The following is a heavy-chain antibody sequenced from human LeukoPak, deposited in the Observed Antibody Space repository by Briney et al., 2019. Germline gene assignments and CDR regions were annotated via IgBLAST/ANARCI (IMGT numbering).Heavy chain of an antibody. J-gene: IGHJ4*02. Sequence: GGSLRLSCAASGFTFDDYAMHWVRQAPGKGLEWVSLISWDGGSTYYADSVKGRFTISRDNSKNSLYLQMNSLRAEDTALYYCAKDMGAAATPIGPDYWGQGTLVTVSS. V-gene: IGHV3-43D*03. CDR2: ISWDGGST. CDR3: AKDMGAAATPIGPDY. CDR1: GFTFDDYA. D-gene: IGHD6-13*01.